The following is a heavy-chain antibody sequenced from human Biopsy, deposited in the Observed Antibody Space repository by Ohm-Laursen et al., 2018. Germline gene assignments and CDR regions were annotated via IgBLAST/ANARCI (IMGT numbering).Heavy chain of an antibody. CDR1: GGSFRNTNYY. D-gene: IGHD3-3*01. CDR2: VHYTGST. Sequence: GTLSLTCIVSGGSFRNTNYYWGWIRQPPGKGLEWIGSVHYTGSTSYNPSLRRRVTISVDTSKNQFSLKLSSVTAADTAVFFCARLYRLDDYWNDDPPDAFDVWGQGTMVTVSS. V-gene: IGHV4-39*07. CDR3: ARLYRLDDYWNDDPPDAFDV. J-gene: IGHJ3*01.